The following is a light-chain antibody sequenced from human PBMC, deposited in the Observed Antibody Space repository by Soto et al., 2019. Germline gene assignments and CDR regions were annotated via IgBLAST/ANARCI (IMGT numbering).Light chain of an antibody. CDR2: AAS. CDR1: QDIRND. Sequence: AIQMTQSPSSLSASVGDRVTITCRSSQDIRNDVVWFQQNPGKAPKLLIYAASTLQNGVPFRFSGSGSGTDFTLTISSLQPEDFATYYCQQAYGAPPTFGQGTKVDIK. CDR3: QQAYGAPPT. J-gene: IGKJ1*01. V-gene: IGKV1-6*01.